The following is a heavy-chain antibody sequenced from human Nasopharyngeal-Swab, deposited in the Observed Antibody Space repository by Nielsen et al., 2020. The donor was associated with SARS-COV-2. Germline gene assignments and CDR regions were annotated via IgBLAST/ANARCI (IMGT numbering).Heavy chain of an antibody. CDR3: ARDGLDYDFWSAYFMDV. Sequence: GGSLRLSCAASGFTFNNYNFNWVRQAPGQGLEWVSSISSSSSYIYYADSVKGRFTIPRDNAKNSLYLQMNSLRAEDTAVYYFARDGLDYDFWSAYFMDVWGQGTTVTVSS. V-gene: IGHV3-21*01. CDR1: GFTFNNYN. CDR2: ISSSSSYI. D-gene: IGHD3-3*01. J-gene: IGHJ6*02.